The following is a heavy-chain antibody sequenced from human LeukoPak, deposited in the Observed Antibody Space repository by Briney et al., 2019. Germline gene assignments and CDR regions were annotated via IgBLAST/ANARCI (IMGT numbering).Heavy chain of an antibody. D-gene: IGHD2-2*03. Sequence: SVKVSCKASGGTFSSYAISWVRQAPGQGLERMGGIIPIFGTANYAQKFQGRVTITADESTSTAYMELSSLGSEDTAVYYCASNFGYCSSTSCYLFSYYYYYMDVWGKGTTVTVSS. V-gene: IGHV1-69*13. CDR1: GGTFSSYA. J-gene: IGHJ6*03. CDR2: IIPIFGTA. CDR3: ASNFGYCSSTSCYLFSYYYYYMDV.